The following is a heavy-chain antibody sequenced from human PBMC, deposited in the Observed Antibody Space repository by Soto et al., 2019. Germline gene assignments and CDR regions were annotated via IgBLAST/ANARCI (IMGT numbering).Heavy chain of an antibody. D-gene: IGHD1-26*01. CDR3: AREGYSGSYHDPYYYYYYGMDV. CDR2: IIPIFGTA. V-gene: IGHV1-69*13. J-gene: IGHJ6*02. Sequence: SVKVSCKASGGTFSSYAISWVRQAPGQGLEWMGGIIPIFGTANYAQKFQGRVTITADESTSTAYMELSSLRSEDTAVYYCAREGYSGSYHDPYYYYYYGMDVWGQGTTVTVSS. CDR1: GGTFSSYA.